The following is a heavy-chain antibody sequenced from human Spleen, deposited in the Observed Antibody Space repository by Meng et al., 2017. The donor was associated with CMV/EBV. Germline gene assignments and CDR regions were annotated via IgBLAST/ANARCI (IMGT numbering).Heavy chain of an antibody. CDR1: GYTCSDYA. D-gene: IGHD6-13*01. J-gene: IGHJ4*02. V-gene: IGHV7-4-1*02. Sequence: VACKGSGYTCSDYAKNCVRQAPRQGVGWMGWYNTKTRDPTYAQSFKGRFVFSMDTSVSTAYLKISSLKAEDTAVYYCARRKDGIADYWGQGTLVTVSS. CDR3: ARRKDGIADY. CDR2: YNTKTRDP.